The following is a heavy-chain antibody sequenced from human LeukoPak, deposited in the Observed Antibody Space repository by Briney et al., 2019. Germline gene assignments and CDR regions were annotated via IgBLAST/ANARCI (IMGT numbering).Heavy chain of an antibody. Sequence: SETLSLTCAVSGGSISSADYYWSWIRQSPGKGLEWIGFIYYSGSTYYNPSLKSRVTISVDTSKNQSSLKLRSVAAADTAVYYCASIVAVTAAIDYWGQGTLVTVSS. CDR2: IYYSGST. V-gene: IGHV4-30-4*01. D-gene: IGHD2-21*02. CDR3: ASIVAVTAAIDY. CDR1: GGSISSADYY. J-gene: IGHJ4*02.